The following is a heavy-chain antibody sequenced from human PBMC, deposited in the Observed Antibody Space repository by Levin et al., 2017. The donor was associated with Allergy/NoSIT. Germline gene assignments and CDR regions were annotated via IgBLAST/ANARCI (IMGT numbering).Heavy chain of an antibody. D-gene: IGHD3-22*01. Sequence: KVSGPTLVKPTQTLTLTCTFSGFSFTTRGMGVGWIRQPPGKALEWLAVIYWNDDKRYSPSLGSRLTITMDTSKTRVVLIVTNVDPVDTATYYCARRKNYDDGGGYWGAVDSWGQGTLVTVSS. V-gene: IGHV2-5*01. CDR2: IYWNDDK. CDR3: ARRKNYDDGGGYWGAVDS. J-gene: IGHJ5*01. CDR1: GFSFTTRGMG.